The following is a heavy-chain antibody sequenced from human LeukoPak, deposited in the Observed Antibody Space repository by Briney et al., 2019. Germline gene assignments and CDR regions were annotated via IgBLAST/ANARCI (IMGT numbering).Heavy chain of an antibody. J-gene: IGHJ6*03. CDR3: ARVEEGYGSGRRENYYYYYMDV. D-gene: IGHD3-10*01. CDR2: IYYSGST. V-gene: IGHV4-59*01. CDR1: GGSISSYY. Sequence: QSSETLSLTCTVSGGSISSYYWSWIRQPPGKGLEWIGYIYYSGSTNYNPSLKSRVTISVDTSKNQFSLKLRSVTAADTAVYYCARVEEGYGSGRRENYYYYYMDVWGKGTTVTISS.